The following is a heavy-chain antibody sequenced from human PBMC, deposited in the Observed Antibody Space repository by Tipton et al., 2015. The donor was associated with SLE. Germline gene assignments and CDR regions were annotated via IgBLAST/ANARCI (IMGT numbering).Heavy chain of an antibody. J-gene: IGHJ6*02. CDR3: AGRRLMIFGHGMDV. CDR1: GFTVSSKY. D-gene: IGHD3/OR15-3a*01. Sequence: GSLRLSCAASGFTVSSKYMNWIRQAPGKGLEWVSVLYSGGSTYYADSVKGRFTISRDNSKNTLYLQMNSLSAEDTAIYYCAGRRLMIFGHGMDVWGQGTTVTVSS. CDR2: LYSGGST. V-gene: IGHV3-66*01.